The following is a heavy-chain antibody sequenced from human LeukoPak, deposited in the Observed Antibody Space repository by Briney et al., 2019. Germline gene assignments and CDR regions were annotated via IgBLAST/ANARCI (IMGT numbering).Heavy chain of an antibody. CDR3: ARWWVVNWFDP. Sequence: SETLSLTCTVSGGSISSSSYYWGWIRQPPGKGLEWTGSIYYSGSTYYNPSLKSRVTISVDTSKNQFSLKLSSVTAADTAVYYCARWWVVNWFDPWGQGTLVTVSS. J-gene: IGHJ5*02. CDR1: GGSISSSSYY. V-gene: IGHV4-39*01. D-gene: IGHD2-15*01. CDR2: IYYSGST.